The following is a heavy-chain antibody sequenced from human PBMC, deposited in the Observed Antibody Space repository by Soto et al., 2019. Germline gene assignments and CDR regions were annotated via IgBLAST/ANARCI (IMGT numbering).Heavy chain of an antibody. D-gene: IGHD2-15*01. V-gene: IGHV6-1*01. CDR2: TYYGSKWYN. CDR3: ARAYCSGVRCWAWSSWFDP. CDR1: GDSVSSNSAA. Sequence: PSQTLSLTCAISGDSVSSNSAAWNWIRQSPSRGLEWLGRTYYGSKWYNDYAVSVKSRITINPDTSKNQFSLQLNSVTPEDTAVYYCARAYCSGVRCWAWSSWFDPCGQGTLVTVSS. J-gene: IGHJ5*02.